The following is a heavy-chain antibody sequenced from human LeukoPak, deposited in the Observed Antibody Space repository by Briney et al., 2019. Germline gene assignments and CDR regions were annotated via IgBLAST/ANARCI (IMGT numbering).Heavy chain of an antibody. J-gene: IGHJ6*02. D-gene: IGHD3-10*01. V-gene: IGHV3-23*01. CDR2: ISGSGGST. Sequence: PGGSLRLSCAASGFTFSSYAMSWVRQAPGKGLEWVSAISGSGGSTSYADSVKGRFTISRDNSKNTLYLQMNSLRAEDTAVYYCAKVSGRWLARYYYYGMDVWGQGTTVTVSS. CDR3: AKVSGRWLARYYYYGMDV. CDR1: GFTFSSYA.